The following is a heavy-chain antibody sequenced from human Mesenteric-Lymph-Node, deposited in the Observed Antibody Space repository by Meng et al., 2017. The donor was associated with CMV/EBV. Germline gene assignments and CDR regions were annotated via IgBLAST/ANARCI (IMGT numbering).Heavy chain of an antibody. CDR1: GYTFTNYD. J-gene: IGHJ5*02. CDR3: ARGDTAMVGGFDP. V-gene: IGHV1-8*02. CDR2: MNPNSGNT. Sequence: KASGYTFTNYDINGVRQATGHGLEWMGWMNPNSGNTGYAQKFQGRVTMTRDTSISTAYMELSRLRSDDTAVYYCARGDTAMVGGFDPWGQGTLVTVSS. D-gene: IGHD5-18*01.